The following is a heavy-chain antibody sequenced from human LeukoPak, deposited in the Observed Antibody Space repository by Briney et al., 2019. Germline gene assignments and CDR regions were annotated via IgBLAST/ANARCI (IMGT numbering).Heavy chain of an antibody. V-gene: IGHV1-69*04. D-gene: IGHD2-15*01. CDR3: ARTDRGGSPWPDKQYNWFDP. CDR1: GGTFSSYA. CDR2: IIPILGIA. Sequence: GASVKVSCKASGGTFSSYAISWVRQAPGQGLEWMGRIIPILGIANYAQKFQGRVTITADKSTSTAYMELSSLRSEDTAVYYCARTDRGGSPWPDKQYNWFDPWGQGTPVTVSS. J-gene: IGHJ5*02.